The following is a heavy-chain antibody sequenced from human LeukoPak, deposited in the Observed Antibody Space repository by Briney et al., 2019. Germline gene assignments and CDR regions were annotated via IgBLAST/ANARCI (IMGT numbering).Heavy chain of an antibody. CDR3: ARDVPHQRFDD. J-gene: IGHJ4*02. CDR2: IDVNTGDT. CDR1: GYTFTGYY. Sequence: ASVKVSCKASGYTFTGYYMHWVRQAPGQGLEWMGKIDVNTGDTTSAQQFQGRVTMTRDTSITTIYLDLSGLGSDDTAVYYCARDVPHQRFDDWGQGTLVTVSS. V-gene: IGHV1-2*02.